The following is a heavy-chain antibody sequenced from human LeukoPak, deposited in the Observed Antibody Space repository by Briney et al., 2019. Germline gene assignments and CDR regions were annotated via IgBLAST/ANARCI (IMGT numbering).Heavy chain of an antibody. J-gene: IGHJ4*02. D-gene: IGHD1-26*01. Sequence: RASETLSLTCTVSGGSISSYYWSWIRQPPGKGLEWIGYIYYSGSTNYNPSLKSRVTISVDTSKNQFSLKLSSVTAADTAVYYCARTRGGTYWYYFDYWGQGTLVTVSS. CDR1: GGSISSYY. CDR2: IYYSGST. CDR3: ARTRGGTYWYYFDY. V-gene: IGHV4-59*01.